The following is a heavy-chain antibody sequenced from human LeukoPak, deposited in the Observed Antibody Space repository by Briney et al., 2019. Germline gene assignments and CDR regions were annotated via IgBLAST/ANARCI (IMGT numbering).Heavy chain of an antibody. J-gene: IGHJ3*02. CDR2: IKQDGSEK. CDR3: ASRRSGWPNDAFDI. D-gene: IGHD6-19*01. CDR1: GFTFSSYW. V-gene: IGHV3-7*01. Sequence: TGGSLRLSCAASGFTFSSYWMSWVRQAPGKGLEWVANIKQDGSEKYYVDSVKGRFTISRDNAKNSLYLQMNSLRAEDTAVYYCASRRSGWPNDAFDIWGQGTMVTVTS.